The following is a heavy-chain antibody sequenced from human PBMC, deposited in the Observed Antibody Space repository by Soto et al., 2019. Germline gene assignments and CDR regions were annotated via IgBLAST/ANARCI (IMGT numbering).Heavy chain of an antibody. V-gene: IGHV4-39*01. D-gene: IGHD2-21*02. CDR1: GESISSSSYY. CDR2: IYYSGRT. Sequence: SETLCLTCLVSGESISSSSYYWCWLRQPPGKGLEWIGSIYYSGRTYYNPSFKSRVTISIDTSKNQFSLKLSSVTATDTAVYYCARQRTTVVTQAYFDHWGQGALVTVSS. J-gene: IGHJ4*02. CDR3: ARQRTTVVTQAYFDH.